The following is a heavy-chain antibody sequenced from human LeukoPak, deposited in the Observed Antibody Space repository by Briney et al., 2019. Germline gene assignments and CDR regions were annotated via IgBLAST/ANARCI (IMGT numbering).Heavy chain of an antibody. CDR2: ISGSARST. CDR3: AKETLSWFDP. J-gene: IGHJ5*02. CDR1: GFTFSSYA. Sequence: GGSLRLSCAASGFTFSSYAMSWVRQAPGKGLEWVSAISGSARSTYYAESVKGRSTISRANSKNTLYLQMSSLRAEDTAVYYCAKETLSWFDPWGQGTLVTVSS. V-gene: IGHV3-23*01.